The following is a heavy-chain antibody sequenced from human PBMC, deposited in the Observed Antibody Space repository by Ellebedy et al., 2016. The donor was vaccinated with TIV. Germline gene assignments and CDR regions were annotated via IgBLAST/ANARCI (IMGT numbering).Heavy chain of an antibody. CDR2: IYPGDSDT. D-gene: IGHD1-26*01. CDR3: ARHVGSGSYWDYYYYGMDV. V-gene: IGHV5-51*01. J-gene: IGHJ6*02. CDR1: GYSFTSYW. Sequence: GESLKISXKGSGYSFTSYWIGWVRQMPGKGLEWMGIIYPGDSDTRYSPSFQGQVTISADKSISTAYLQWSSLKASDTAMYYCARHVGSGSYWDYYYYGMDVWGQGTTVTVSS.